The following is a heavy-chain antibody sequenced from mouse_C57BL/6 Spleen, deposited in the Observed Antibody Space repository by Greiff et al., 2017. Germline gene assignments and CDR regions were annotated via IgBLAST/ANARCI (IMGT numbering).Heavy chain of an antibody. J-gene: IGHJ3*01. CDR2: ISNLAYSI. Sequence: EVKLVESGGGLVQPGGSLKLSCAASGFTFSDYGMAWVRQAPRKGPEWVAFISNLAYSIYYADTVTGRFTISRENAKNTLYLEMSSLRSEDTAMYYCARHDYDPWFAYWGQGTLVTVSA. CDR1: GFTFSDYG. D-gene: IGHD2-4*01. V-gene: IGHV5-15*01. CDR3: ARHDYDPWFAY.